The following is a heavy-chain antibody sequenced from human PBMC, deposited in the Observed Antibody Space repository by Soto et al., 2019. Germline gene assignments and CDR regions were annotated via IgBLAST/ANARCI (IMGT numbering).Heavy chain of an antibody. CDR1: GGTFSRNA. CDR3: ARGRELDDDDYPDYGMDV. Sequence: QVHLVQSGAEVKKPGSSVKVSCKASGGTFSRNAISWVRLAPGQGLEWMGGTIPMFNIAKNAQKFQGRVTITADESRNTAYMELSSLRSEDTAVYYCARGRELDDDDYPDYGMDVWGQWTTVTVSS. J-gene: IGHJ6*02. CDR2: TIPMFNIA. D-gene: IGHD4-17*01. V-gene: IGHV1-69*01.